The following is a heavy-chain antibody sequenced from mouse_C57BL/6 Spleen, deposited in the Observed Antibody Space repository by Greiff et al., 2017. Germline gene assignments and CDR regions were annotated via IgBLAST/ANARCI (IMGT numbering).Heavy chain of an antibody. Sequence: EVQLVESGPGLVKPSQSLSLTCSVTGYSITSGYYWNWIRQFPGNKLEWMGYISYDGSNNYNPSLKNRISITRDTSKNQFFLKLNSVTTEDTATYYCARGDVYYYAMDYWGQGTSVTVSS. CDR3: ARGDVYYYAMDY. V-gene: IGHV3-6*01. CDR1: GYSITSGYY. J-gene: IGHJ4*01. D-gene: IGHD3-3*01. CDR2: ISYDGSN.